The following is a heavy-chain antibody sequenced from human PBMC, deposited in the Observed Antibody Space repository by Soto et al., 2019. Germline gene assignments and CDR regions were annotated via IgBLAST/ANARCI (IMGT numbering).Heavy chain of an antibody. CDR1: GGSISSSS. D-gene: IGHD5-18*01. J-gene: IGHJ4*02. V-gene: IGHV3-7*01. CDR3: FQVWFGY. CDR2: IKEDGNEK. Sequence: ETLSLTCTVSGGSISSSSFHWGWIRQPPGKGLEWVANIKEDGNEKDYVDSVKGRFTIFRDNAKNSVYLQMNSLRAEDTAVYYCFQVWFGYWGQGNLVTVSS.